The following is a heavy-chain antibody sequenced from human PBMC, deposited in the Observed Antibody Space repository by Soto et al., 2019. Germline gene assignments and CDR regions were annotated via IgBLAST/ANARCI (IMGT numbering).Heavy chain of an antibody. CDR1: GYTFTAYY. D-gene: IGHD3-10*01. CDR2: INTKVGDT. Sequence: QVQLVQSGAEVKEPGDSVRVSCEASGYTFTAYYIHWVRQAPGQGLEWMGWINTKVGDTTYAQDFQGRVSMTRDMSMSTVYMELSRLTSGDTAIYYCARNMDYYYGPGSGNGHGFWGQGTTVTVFS. CDR3: ARNMDYYYGPGSGNGHGF. V-gene: IGHV1-2*02. J-gene: IGHJ6*02.